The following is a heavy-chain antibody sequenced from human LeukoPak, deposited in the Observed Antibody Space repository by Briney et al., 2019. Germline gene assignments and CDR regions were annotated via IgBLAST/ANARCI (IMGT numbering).Heavy chain of an antibody. J-gene: IGHJ2*01. CDR1: GFTFSSYG. CDR2: ISSSSSYI. CDR3: ARVYCSGGSCYYYWYFDL. V-gene: IGHV3-21*01. Sequence: GGSLRLSCAASGFTFSSYGMNWVRQAPGKGLEWVSFISSSSSYIYYADSVKGRFTISRDNAKNSLYLQMNSLRAEDTAVYYCARVYCSGGSCYYYWYFDLWGRGTLVTVSS. D-gene: IGHD2-15*01.